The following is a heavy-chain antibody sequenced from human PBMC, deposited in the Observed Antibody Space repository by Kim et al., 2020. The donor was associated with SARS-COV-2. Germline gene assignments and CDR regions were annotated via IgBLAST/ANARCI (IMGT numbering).Heavy chain of an antibody. V-gene: IGHV3-30*18. Sequence: GGSLRLSCAASGFTFSSYGMHWVRQAPGKGLEWVAVISYDGSNKYYADSVKGRFTISRDNSKNTLYLQMNSLRAEDTAVYYCANSRYCSSTSCYWNYYYYCYGMDVWGQGTTVTVSS. J-gene: IGHJ6*02. CDR3: ANSRYCSSTSCYWNYYYYCYGMDV. CDR2: ISYDGSNK. CDR1: GFTFSSYG. D-gene: IGHD2-2*01.